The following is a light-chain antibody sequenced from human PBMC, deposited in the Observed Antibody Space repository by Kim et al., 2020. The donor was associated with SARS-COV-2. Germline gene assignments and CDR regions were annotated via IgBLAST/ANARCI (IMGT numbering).Light chain of an antibody. CDR2: GAS. V-gene: IGKV3-20*01. J-gene: IGKJ1*01. CDR3: QQYGNSPHT. CDR1: QSVSSSY. Sequence: SPGERANLACRASQSVSSSYVAWYQQKPGQAPRLLIYGASSRATGVPDRFSGSGSGTDFTLTITRLEPEDFAVYYCQQYGNSPHTFGQGTKVDIK.